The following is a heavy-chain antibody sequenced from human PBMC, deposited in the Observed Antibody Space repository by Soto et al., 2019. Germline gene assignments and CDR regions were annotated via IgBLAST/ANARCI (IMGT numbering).Heavy chain of an antibody. Sequence: ASVKVSCKASGYTFTSYGISWVRQAPGQGLEWMGWISAHNGNTNYAQKLQGRVTMTTDTSTSTAYMELRSLRSDDTAVYYCARAKWFGESNYYYGMDVWGQGTTVTVSS. D-gene: IGHD3-10*01. CDR3: ARAKWFGESNYYYGMDV. CDR1: GYTFTSYG. V-gene: IGHV1-18*01. CDR2: ISAHNGNT. J-gene: IGHJ6*02.